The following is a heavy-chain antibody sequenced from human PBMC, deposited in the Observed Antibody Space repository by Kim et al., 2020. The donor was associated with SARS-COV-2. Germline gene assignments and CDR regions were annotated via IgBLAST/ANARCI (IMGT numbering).Heavy chain of an antibody. D-gene: IGHD1-26*01. CDR3: ARGYDSGSYHTGDY. V-gene: IGHV4-4*02. J-gene: IGHJ4*02. Sequence: NPSLKSRVTISVDKSKNQFSLKLSSVTAADTAVYYCARGYDSGSYHTGDYWGQGTLVTVSS.